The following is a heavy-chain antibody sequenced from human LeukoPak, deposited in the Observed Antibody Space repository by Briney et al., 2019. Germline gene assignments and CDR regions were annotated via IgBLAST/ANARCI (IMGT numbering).Heavy chain of an antibody. CDR3: ARGSSKLGFDP. CDR2: IYYSGST. D-gene: IGHD6-13*01. V-gene: IGHV4-39*01. J-gene: IGHJ5*02. Sequence: SETLSLTCTVSGGSISSSSYYWGWIRQPPGKGLEWIGSIYYSGSTYYNPSLKSRVTISVDTSKNQFSLKLSSVTAADTAVYYCARGSSKLGFDPWGQGTLVTVSS. CDR1: GGSISSSSYY.